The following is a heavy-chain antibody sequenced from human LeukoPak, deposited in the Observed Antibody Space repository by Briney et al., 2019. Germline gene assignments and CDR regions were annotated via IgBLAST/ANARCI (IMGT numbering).Heavy chain of an antibody. V-gene: IGHV1-8*03. CDR3: ARGVDYALWSDSSYQFYYMDV. CDR2: MNPNSGHT. CDR1: GYTFSSSD. Sequence: ASVKVSCKASGYTFSSSDINWVPQAAGQGLEWMGWMNPNSGHTGYAQKFQGRITFTKNTSISTAYMELSSLRPEDTAVYFCARGVDYALWSDSSYQFYYMDVWGKGATVTVSS. D-gene: IGHD3-3*01. J-gene: IGHJ6*03.